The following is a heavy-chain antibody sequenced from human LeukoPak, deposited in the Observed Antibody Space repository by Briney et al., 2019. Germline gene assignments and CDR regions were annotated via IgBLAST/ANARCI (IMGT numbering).Heavy chain of an antibody. CDR1: GGSVSSSSYH. Sequence: SETLSLTCTVSGGSVSSSSYHWGWICQPPGMGLEWIGDIYYSGSTYYNPSLKSRVTISLDTSKNQFSLKLSSVTAADTAVYYCASALYGDGWYFSYWGQGTLVTVSS. V-gene: IGHV4-39*01. CDR2: IYYSGST. J-gene: IGHJ4*02. CDR3: ASALYGDGWYFSY. D-gene: IGHD6-19*01.